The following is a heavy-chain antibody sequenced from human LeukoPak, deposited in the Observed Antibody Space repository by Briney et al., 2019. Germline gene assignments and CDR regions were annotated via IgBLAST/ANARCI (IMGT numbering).Heavy chain of an antibody. J-gene: IGHJ4*02. CDR2: INPSGGST. V-gene: IGHV1-46*01. D-gene: IGHD6-19*01. Sequence: ASVKVSCKASGYTFTSYYMHWVRQAPGQGLEWMGIINPSGGSTSYAQKFQGRVTMTRDTSTSTVYMELSSLRSEDTAVYYCARGSSPRYSSGWYSPFDYWGQGTLVTVSS. CDR1: GYTFTSYY. CDR3: ARGSSPRYSSGWYSPFDY.